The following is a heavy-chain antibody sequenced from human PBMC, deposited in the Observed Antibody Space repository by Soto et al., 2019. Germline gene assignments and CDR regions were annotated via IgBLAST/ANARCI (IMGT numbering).Heavy chain of an antibody. Sequence: QVQLVQSGAEVKKPGSSVKVSCKASGGTFISYAISWVRQAPGHGLEWLGGIIPSCGTADYAQKFQRRVTNFANDYTRLAYMEVSSLRSEYTAVYYCARDQDSGYVIKLICFYNMYFWGQGTTVTVSS. J-gene: IGHJ6*02. CDR3: ARDQDSGYVIKLICFYNMYF. CDR1: GGTFISYA. V-gene: IGHV1-69*12. CDR2: IIPSCGTA. D-gene: IGHD5-12*01.